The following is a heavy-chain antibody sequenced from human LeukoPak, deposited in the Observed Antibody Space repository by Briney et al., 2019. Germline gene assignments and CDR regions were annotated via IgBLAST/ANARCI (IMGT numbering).Heavy chain of an antibody. CDR2: IRQDGSEK. V-gene: IGHV3-7*01. D-gene: IGHD3-10*01. Sequence: GGSLRLSCAASGFTFTNYRMSWVRQAPGKGLEWVANIRQDGSEKYYVDSVKGRFTISRDNAKNSLYLQMNSLRAEDTAVYYCASNSLIRGKGTDYWGQGTLVTVSS. CDR3: ASNSLIRGKGTDY. CDR1: GFTFTNYR. J-gene: IGHJ4*02.